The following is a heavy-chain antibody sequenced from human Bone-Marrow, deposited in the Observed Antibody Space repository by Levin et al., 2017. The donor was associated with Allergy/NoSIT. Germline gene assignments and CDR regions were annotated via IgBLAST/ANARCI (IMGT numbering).Heavy chain of an antibody. CDR3: ARDRGYSYGYSGFDY. Sequence: GGSLRLSCAASGFTFSSYAMHWVRQAPGKGLEWVAVISYDGSNKYYADSVKGRFTISRDNSKNTLYLQMNSLRAEDTAVYYCARDRGYSYGYSGFDYWGQGTLVTVSS. D-gene: IGHD5-18*01. CDR2: ISYDGSNK. J-gene: IGHJ4*02. CDR1: GFTFSSYA. V-gene: IGHV3-30-3*01.